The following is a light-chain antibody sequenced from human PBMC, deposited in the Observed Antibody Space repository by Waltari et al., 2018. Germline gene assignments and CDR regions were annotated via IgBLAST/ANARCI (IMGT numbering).Light chain of an antibody. J-gene: IGKJ2*01. CDR1: QDISNY. V-gene: IGKV1-33*01. CDR2: AAS. CDR3: QQYDNLYT. Sequence: DIQMTQSPSSLSASVGDRVTITCQASQDISNYLNWYQQKPGKAPQLLIYAASNLETGVPSRVSGSGSGTDFTFTISSLQPEDIATYYCQQYDNLYTFGQGTKLEIK.